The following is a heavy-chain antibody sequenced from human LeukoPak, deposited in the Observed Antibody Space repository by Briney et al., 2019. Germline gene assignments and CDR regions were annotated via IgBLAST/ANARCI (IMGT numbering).Heavy chain of an antibody. Sequence: SQTLSPTCTLSAGSTSNYSWSCVRQPPGKGLEWIGYICSSGTDSYTPTFKSRVTITVDRSKTQFSLTLISVTAADTAGYCGARHSPCMIAVAGTTWWFDTWGEGTLVTVSS. CDR1: AGSTSNYS. CDR2: ICSSGTD. D-gene: IGHD6-19*01. V-gene: IGHV4-59*08. CDR3: ARHSPCMIAVAGTTWWFDT. J-gene: IGHJ5*01.